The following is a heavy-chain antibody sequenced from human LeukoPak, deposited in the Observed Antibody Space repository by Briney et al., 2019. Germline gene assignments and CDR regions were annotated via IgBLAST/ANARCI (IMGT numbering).Heavy chain of an antibody. CDR3: ARDLNYYDSSGYGY. J-gene: IGHJ4*02. V-gene: IGHV4-38-2*02. CDR2: IYHSGST. CDR1: GYSISSGYY. D-gene: IGHD3-22*01. Sequence: SETLSLTCTVSGYSISSGYYWGWIRPPPGKGLEWIGSIYHSGSTYYNPSLKSRVTISVDTSKNQFSLKLSSVTAADTAVYYCARDLNYYDSSGYGYWGQGTLVTVSS.